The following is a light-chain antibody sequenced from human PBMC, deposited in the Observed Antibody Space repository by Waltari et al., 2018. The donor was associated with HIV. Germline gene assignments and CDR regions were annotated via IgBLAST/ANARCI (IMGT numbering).Light chain of an antibody. CDR1: ALATQY. V-gene: IGLV3-25*03. Sequence: SYELKQPPSVSVSPGQTATITCSGDALATQYAFLYQQKAGHAPVMVIFKDTERPSGIPDRISGSSSGTTVTLTISEVQAEDEADYYCQSADSSGTYVFGSGTKVTVL. CDR3: QSADSSGTYV. CDR2: KDT. J-gene: IGLJ1*01.